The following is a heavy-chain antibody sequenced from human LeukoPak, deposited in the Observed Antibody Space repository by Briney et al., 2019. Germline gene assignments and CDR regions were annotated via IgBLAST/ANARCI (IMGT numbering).Heavy chain of an antibody. CDR3: AREVDNYYFDY. Sequence: GASVKVSCKASGYTFTGNYMHWVRQAPGQGLEWMGWINPNSGGTNYAQKFQGRVTMTRDTSISTAYMELRRLRSDDTALYYCAREVDNYYFDYWGQGTLVTVSS. CDR2: INPNSGGT. CDR1: GYTFTGNY. J-gene: IGHJ4*02. V-gene: IGHV1-2*02. D-gene: IGHD1-20*01.